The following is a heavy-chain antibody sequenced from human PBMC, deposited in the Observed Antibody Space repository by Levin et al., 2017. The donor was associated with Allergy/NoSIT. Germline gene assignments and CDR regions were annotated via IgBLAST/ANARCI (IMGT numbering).Heavy chain of an antibody. D-gene: IGHD3-22*01. CDR3: ARLEQHQYYYDSSGYYPADAFDI. CDR2: IYPGDSDT. CDR1: GYSFTSYW. J-gene: IGHJ3*02. V-gene: IGHV5-51*01. Sequence: GESLKISCKGSGYSFTSYWIGWVRQMPGKGLEWMGIIYPGDSDTRYSPSFQGQVTISADKSISTAYLQWSSLKASDTAMYYCARLEQHQYYYDSSGYYPADAFDIWGQGTMVTVSS.